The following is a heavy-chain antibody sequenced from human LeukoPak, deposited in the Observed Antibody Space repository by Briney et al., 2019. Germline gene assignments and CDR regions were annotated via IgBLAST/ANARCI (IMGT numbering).Heavy chain of an antibody. CDR1: GVAFSSYA. CDR3: AKDHLAFCGGDCYLDY. D-gene: IGHD2-21*01. Sequence: PGGSLRLSCAASGVAFSSYAMSWVRQAPGKGLEWVSAISGSGGSTYYADSVKGRFTISRDNSKNTLYLQMNSLRAEDTAVYYCAKDHLAFCGGDCYLDYWGQGTLVTVSS. J-gene: IGHJ4*02. V-gene: IGHV3-23*01. CDR2: ISGSGGST.